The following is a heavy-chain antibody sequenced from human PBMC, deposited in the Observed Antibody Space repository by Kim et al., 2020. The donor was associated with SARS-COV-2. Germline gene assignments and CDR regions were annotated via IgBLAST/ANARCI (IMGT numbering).Heavy chain of an antibody. CDR3: ARRQFTSGWYYFDY. V-gene: IGHV3-74*01. D-gene: IGHD6-19*01. J-gene: IGHJ4*02. Sequence: ADSVKGRFTISRDNAKNTLYLQMNSLRDEDTAVYYCARRQFTSGWYYFDYWGQGTLVTVSS.